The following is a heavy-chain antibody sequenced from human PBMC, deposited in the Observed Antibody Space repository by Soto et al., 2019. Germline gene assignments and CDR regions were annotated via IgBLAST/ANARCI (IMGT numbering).Heavy chain of an antibody. J-gene: IGHJ4*02. V-gene: IGHV3-66*01. D-gene: IGHD2-15*01. CDR3: ASIVVVAATRINPNLEFDY. CDR2: IYSGGST. CDR1: GFTVSSNY. Sequence: GGSLRLSCAASGFTVSSNYMSWVRQAPGKGLEWVSVIYSGGSTYYADSVKGRFTISRDNSKNTLYLQMNSLRAEDTAVYYCASIVVVAATRINPNLEFDYWGQGTLVTVSS.